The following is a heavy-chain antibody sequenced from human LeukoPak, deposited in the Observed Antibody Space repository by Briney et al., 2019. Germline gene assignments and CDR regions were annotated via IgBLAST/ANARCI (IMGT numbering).Heavy chain of an antibody. CDR2: ISAYNGNT. CDR1: GYTFTSYG. Sequence: ASVKVSCKASGYTFTSYGISWVRQAPGQGLEWMGWISAYNGNTNYAQKLQGRVTMTTDTSTSTAYMELRSLRSDDTAVYYCARRVPAAIYYYYYMDVWGKGTTVTVSS. V-gene: IGHV1-18*01. D-gene: IGHD2-2*01. J-gene: IGHJ6*03. CDR3: ARRVPAAIYYYYYMDV.